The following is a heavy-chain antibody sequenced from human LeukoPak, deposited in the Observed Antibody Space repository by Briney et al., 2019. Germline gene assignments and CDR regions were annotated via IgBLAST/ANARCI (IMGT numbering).Heavy chain of an antibody. CDR2: IYYSGST. V-gene: IGHV4-59*01. CDR3: ARADVLRYFDWLDSGYYFDY. J-gene: IGHJ4*02. D-gene: IGHD3-9*01. Sequence: XGLEXXGYIYYSGSTNYNPSLKSRVTISVDTSKNQFSLKLSSVTAADTAVYYCARADVLRYFDWLDSGYYFDYWGQGTLVTVSS.